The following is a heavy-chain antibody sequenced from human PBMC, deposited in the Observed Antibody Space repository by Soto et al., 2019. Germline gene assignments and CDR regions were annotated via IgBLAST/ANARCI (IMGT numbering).Heavy chain of an antibody. D-gene: IGHD3-16*02. CDR2: IYTSGST. V-gene: IGHV4-4*07. CDR3: ARESAHYVWGSYRRPDMDV. J-gene: IGHJ6*02. CDR1: GGYIRSYY. Sequence: SQTLSLTCTVSGGYIRSYYWRWIRQPAGKGLEWIGRIYTSGSTNYNPSLKSRVTMSVDTSKNQFSLKLSSVTAADTAVYYCARESAHYVWGSYRRPDMDVWGQGTTVTVSS.